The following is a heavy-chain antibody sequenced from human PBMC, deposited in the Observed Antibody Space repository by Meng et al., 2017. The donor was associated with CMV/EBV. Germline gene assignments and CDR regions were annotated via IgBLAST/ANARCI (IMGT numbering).Heavy chain of an antibody. CDR3: ARGSALNSN. CDR1: GLTFRASW. V-gene: IGHV3-74*03. CDR2: LNSDGSST. D-gene: IGHD2-21*01. Sequence: RLSCAASGLTFRASWMHWVRQVPGKRPEWVSCLNSDGSSTTYLDSVKGRFTISRDNAKNTLYLQMDSLRVEDTAVYYCARGSALNSNWGQGTLVTVSS. J-gene: IGHJ4*02.